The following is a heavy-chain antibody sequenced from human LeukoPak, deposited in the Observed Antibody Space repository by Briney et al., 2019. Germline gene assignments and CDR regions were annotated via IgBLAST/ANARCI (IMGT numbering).Heavy chain of an antibody. V-gene: IGHV3-74*01. CDR1: GFTFSNYW. CDR3: VRSLRSADF. J-gene: IGHJ4*02. Sequence: EGSLRLSCEASGFTFSNYWMHWVRRPPGKGLMWVSQISTDGSQTFYADSVKGRFTISRDNAKNTLFLQMDSLRPEDTAVYYCVRSLRSADFWGQGTLVTVSS. CDR2: ISTDGSQT.